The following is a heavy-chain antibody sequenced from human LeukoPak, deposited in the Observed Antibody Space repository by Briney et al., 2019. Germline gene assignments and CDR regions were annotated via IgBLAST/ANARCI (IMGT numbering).Heavy chain of an antibody. CDR2: IKQDGSEK. V-gene: IGHV3-7*04. Sequence: PGGSLRLSCAASGFAFSSYWMSWVRQAPGKGLEWVASIKQDGSEKYYVDSVKGRFTISRDNAKNSLYLQMNSLRAEDTAVYYCARGHSSSPNRFDPWGQGTLVTVSS. D-gene: IGHD6-13*01. CDR1: GFAFSSYW. CDR3: ARGHSSSPNRFDP. J-gene: IGHJ5*02.